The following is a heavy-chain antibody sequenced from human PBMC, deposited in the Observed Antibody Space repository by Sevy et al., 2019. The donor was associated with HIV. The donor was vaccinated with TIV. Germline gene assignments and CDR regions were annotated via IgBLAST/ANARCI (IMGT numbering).Heavy chain of an antibody. J-gene: IGHJ6*02. Sequence: ASVKVSCKASGYTFTGDYLHWVRQAPGHGLEWMGRVFPNSGGTNYAQKFQGRVTMTRDMSISTAYMELSRLRSDDTAVYYCARDGGGGTTNSGMDVWGQGTTVTVSS. D-gene: IGHD1-7*01. CDR1: GYTFTGDY. CDR3: ARDGGGGTTNSGMDV. CDR2: VFPNSGGT. V-gene: IGHV1-2*06.